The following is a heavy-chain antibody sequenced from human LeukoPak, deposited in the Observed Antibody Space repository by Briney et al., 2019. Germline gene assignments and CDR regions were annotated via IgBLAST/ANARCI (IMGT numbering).Heavy chain of an antibody. J-gene: IGHJ4*02. CDR2: ISASGGST. Sequence: GGSLRLSCAASGFTFSNYGMSWVRQSPGKGLEWVSAISASGGSTFYADSVEGRFTISRDNSKNTLYLQMNSLRAEDTAVYYCAKEERSFDYWGQGTLVTVSS. D-gene: IGHD3-10*01. V-gene: IGHV3-23*01. CDR1: GFTFSNYG. CDR3: AKEERSFDY.